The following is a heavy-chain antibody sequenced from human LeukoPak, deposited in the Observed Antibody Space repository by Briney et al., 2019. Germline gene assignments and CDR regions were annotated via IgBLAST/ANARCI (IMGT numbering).Heavy chain of an antibody. CDR3: ARHFAYSSSSYFDY. V-gene: IGHV4-59*08. Sequence: TSETLSLTCSVSGGSVSSYYWSWIRQPPAKGLEWIGYVYYTGSTNYNPSLKSRVTMFEDKSKNQFSLRLSSVTVADTAVYYCARHFAYSSSSYFDYWGQGSLVTVSS. J-gene: IGHJ4*02. D-gene: IGHD6-6*01. CDR1: GGSVSSYY. CDR2: VYYTGST.